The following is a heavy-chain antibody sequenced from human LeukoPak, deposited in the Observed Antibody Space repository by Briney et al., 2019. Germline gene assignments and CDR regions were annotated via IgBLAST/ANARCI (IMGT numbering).Heavy chain of an antibody. CDR3: ARGYMIFDY. D-gene: IGHD3-16*01. CDR2: INHSGNT. CDR1: GGSISSYY. V-gene: IGHV4-34*01. Sequence: SETLSLTCTVSGGSISSYYWSWIRQPPGKGLEWIGEINHSGNTNSNPSLKSRVTISVDTSKNQFSLKLSSVTAADTAVYYCARGYMIFDYWGQGTLVTVSS. J-gene: IGHJ4*02.